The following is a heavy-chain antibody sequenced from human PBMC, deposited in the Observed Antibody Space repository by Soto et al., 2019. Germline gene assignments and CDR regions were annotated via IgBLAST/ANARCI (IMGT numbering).Heavy chain of an antibody. V-gene: IGHV1-24*01. CDR2: FDPEDGET. CDR3: ATRPGVGSRRYYFDY. D-gene: IGHD3-10*01. CDR1: GYTLTELS. Sequence: GASVKVSCKVSGYTLTELSMHWVRQAPGKGLEWMGGFDPEDGETIYAQKFQGRVTMTEDTSTDTAYLELSSLRSEDTAVYYCATRPGVGSRRYYFDYWGQGTLVTVSS. J-gene: IGHJ4*02.